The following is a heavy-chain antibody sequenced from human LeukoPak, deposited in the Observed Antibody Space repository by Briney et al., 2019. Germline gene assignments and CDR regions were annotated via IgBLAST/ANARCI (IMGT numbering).Heavy chain of an antibody. D-gene: IGHD3-10*01. CDR3: AMTLASGSYYQYFDY. Sequence: GGSLRLSCAASGFTFSSSWMHWVRQAPGKGPVWVSSINSDGRNTTYADSVKGRFTVSRDNAKNTLFLQMNSLRAEDTAVYFCAMTLASGSYYQYFDYWGQGTLVTVSS. J-gene: IGHJ4*02. CDR1: GFTFSSSW. V-gene: IGHV3-74*01. CDR2: INSDGRNT.